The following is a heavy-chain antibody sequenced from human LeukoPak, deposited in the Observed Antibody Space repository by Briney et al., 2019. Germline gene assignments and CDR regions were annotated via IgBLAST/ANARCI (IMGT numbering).Heavy chain of an antibody. CDR2: IKQDGSEE. CDR1: GFTFSSYW. Sequence: GGSLRLSCAASGFTFSSYWMSWVRQAPGKGLEWVANIKQDGSEENFVDSVKGRFTISRDNAKKSLYLQMNSLRAEDTAVYYCARGSSAGASLRHDYWGHGTLVTVSS. J-gene: IGHJ4*01. V-gene: IGHV3-7*01. D-gene: IGHD1-26*01. CDR3: ARGSSAGASLRHDY.